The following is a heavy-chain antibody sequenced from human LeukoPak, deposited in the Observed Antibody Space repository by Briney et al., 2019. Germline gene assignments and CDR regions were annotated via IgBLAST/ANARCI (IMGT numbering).Heavy chain of an antibody. CDR3: ARESNFADSFDI. CDR2: ISSRSSYM. J-gene: IGHJ3*02. V-gene: IGHV3-21*01. Sequence: GGSLRLSCAATGFNFGVYNVNWVRQAPGKGLEWVSSISSRSSYMDYTDSVRGRFTVSRDNAQDTLYLQMTGLRVEDTAVYYCARESNFADSFDIWGQGTMVTVSS. D-gene: IGHD2/OR15-2a*01. CDR1: GFNFGVYN.